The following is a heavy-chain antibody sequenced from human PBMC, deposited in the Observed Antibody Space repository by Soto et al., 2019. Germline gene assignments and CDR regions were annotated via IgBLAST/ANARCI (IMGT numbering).Heavy chain of an antibody. CDR1: GFTVSSNY. J-gene: IGHJ4*02. CDR3: ARVVRYFDWLPTNYFDY. V-gene: IGHV3-53*04. CDR2: IYSGGCT. D-gene: IGHD3-9*01. Sequence: GGSLRLSCAASGFTVSSNYMSGVRQAPGKGLEWVSVIYSGGCTYYADSVKGRFTISRHNSKNTLYLQMNSLRAEDTAVYYCARVVRYFDWLPTNYFDYWGQGTLVTVSS.